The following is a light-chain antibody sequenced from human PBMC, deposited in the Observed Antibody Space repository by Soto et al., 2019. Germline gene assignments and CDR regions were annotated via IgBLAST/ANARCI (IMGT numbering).Light chain of an antibody. J-gene: IGLJ1*01. CDR2: EGS. Sequence: QSVLTQPASVSGSPGQSITISCTGTSSDVGSYNLVSWYQQHPGKPPKLMIYEGSKRPSGVSNRFSGSKSGNTASLTISGLQAEDEADYYCCSYAGSSLYVFGTGTKVTVL. CDR1: SSDVGSYNL. CDR3: CSYAGSSLYV. V-gene: IGLV2-23*01.